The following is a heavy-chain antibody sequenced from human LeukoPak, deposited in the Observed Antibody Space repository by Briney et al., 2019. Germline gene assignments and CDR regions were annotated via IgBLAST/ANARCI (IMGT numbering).Heavy chain of an antibody. D-gene: IGHD2-8*02. V-gene: IGHV3-74*01. Sequence: GSLRLSCAASGFTFSNYRMHWVRQAPGRGLVWVSHVNNDGTDTGYADSVKGRFTISRDNAKNTVILQMNSLGAEDTAVYYCTRGSHSSAPAVVLFDYWGQGTLVTVPS. CDR1: GFTFSNYR. J-gene: IGHJ4*02. CDR3: TRGSHSSAPAVVLFDY. CDR2: VNNDGTDT.